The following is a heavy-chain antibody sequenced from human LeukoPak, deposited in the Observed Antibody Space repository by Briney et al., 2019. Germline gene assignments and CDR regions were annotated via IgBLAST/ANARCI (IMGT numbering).Heavy chain of an antibody. D-gene: IGHD4-17*01. Sequence: ASVKVSCKASKYTFSGYYIHWMRHALGQGLEWMGWVNPTNGDTKYAQKFQGRVTLTRDTSIGTVYLEMTSLTSDDTAVYYCASLAYGDYGDYRTALDYWGQGTLVTVSS. J-gene: IGHJ4*02. V-gene: IGHV1-2*02. CDR2: VNPTNGDT. CDR3: ASLAYGDYGDYRTALDY. CDR1: KYTFSGYY.